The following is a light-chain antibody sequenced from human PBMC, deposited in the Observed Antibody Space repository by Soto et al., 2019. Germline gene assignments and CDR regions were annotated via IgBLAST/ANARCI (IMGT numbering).Light chain of an antibody. CDR1: QSISIY. Sequence: DIQMTQSPSSLSAAVGDRVSIACRASQSISIYLNWYQQKPGKAPKVLIYAASTLQSGVPSRFSGSGSGTDFTLTISSLQPEDFATYYCQQSYNTPRTFGPGTKLEIK. V-gene: IGKV1-39*01. J-gene: IGKJ2*01. CDR3: QQSYNTPRT. CDR2: AAS.